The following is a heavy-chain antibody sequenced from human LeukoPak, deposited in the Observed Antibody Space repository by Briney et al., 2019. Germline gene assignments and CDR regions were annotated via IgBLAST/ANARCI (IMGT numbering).Heavy chain of an antibody. CDR1: GFTFSTYW. Sequence: PRGSLRLSCVASGFTFSTYWMSWVRQAAGKGLEWVANIKPDGSEKNYVDSVKGRFIISRDNAKNSLSLQMNSLRAEDTAVYYCTRDWTDTAMGLFDYWGQGTLVTVSS. CDR3: TRDWTDTAMGLFDY. D-gene: IGHD5-18*01. J-gene: IGHJ4*02. CDR2: IKPDGSEK. V-gene: IGHV3-7*01.